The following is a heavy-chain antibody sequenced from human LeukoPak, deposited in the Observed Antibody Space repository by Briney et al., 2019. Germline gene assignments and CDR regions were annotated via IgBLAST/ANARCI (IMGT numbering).Heavy chain of an antibody. CDR3: AKGELHWFDP. CDR1: GYTFTDYY. J-gene: IGHJ5*02. Sequence: VKVSSKVSGYTFTDYYMHWVQHAPGKGLEWMGLVDPEDGETIYAEKFQGRVTITADTSTDTAYMELSSPRSEDTAVYYCAKGELHWFDPWGQGTLVTVSS. D-gene: IGHD1-26*01. CDR2: VDPEDGET. V-gene: IGHV1-69-2*01.